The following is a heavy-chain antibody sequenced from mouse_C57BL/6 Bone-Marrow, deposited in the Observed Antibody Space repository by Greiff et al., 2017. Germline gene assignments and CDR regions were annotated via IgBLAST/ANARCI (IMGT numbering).Heavy chain of an antibody. CDR3: ARGRLLHDAMDY. Sequence: QVQLQQSGAELVRPGASVKMSCKASGYTFTSYNMHWVKQTPRKGLEWIGAFYPGNGDTSYNQKFKGKATLTVDKSSSTAYMQLSSLTSEDSAVYFCARGRLLHDAMDYWGQGTSVTVSS. CDR2: FYPGNGDT. CDR1: GYTFTSYN. D-gene: IGHD2-3*01. J-gene: IGHJ4*01. V-gene: IGHV1-12*01.